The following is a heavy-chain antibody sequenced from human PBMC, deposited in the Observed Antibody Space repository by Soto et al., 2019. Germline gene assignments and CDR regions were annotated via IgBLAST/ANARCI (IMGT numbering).Heavy chain of an antibody. Sequence: SETLSLTCTVSGGSISSGTYYWSWIRQHPGKGLEWIGYIYYSGSTYYNPSLKSRIIISVDTSKNKFSLKLSSVTAADTDVYYCGRTPPDYSSPGAFSLDVRCQGATVTVS. V-gene: IGHV4-31*03. CDR3: GRTPPDYSSPGAFSLDV. D-gene: IGHD6-13*01. CDR1: GGSISSGTYY. CDR2: IYYSGST. J-gene: IGHJ6*02.